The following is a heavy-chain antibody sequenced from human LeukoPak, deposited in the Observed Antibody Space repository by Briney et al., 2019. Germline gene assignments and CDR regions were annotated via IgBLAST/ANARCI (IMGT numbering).Heavy chain of an antibody. CDR3: ARGSLSSGYYYRDYYYYMDV. V-gene: IGHV1-18*01. J-gene: IGHJ6*03. D-gene: IGHD3-22*01. CDR1: GYTFTSYG. CDR2: ISAYNGNT. Sequence: ASVKVSCKASGYTFTSYGISWVRQAPGQGLEWMGWISAYNGNTNYAQKLQGRVTMTTDTSTSTAYMELRSLRSDGTAVYYCARGSLSSGYYYRDYYYYMDVWGKGTTVTVSS.